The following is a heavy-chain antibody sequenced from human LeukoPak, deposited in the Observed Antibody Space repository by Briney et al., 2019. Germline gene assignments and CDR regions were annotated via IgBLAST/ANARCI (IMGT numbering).Heavy chain of an antibody. D-gene: IGHD2-2*01. CDR3: ARDLTGRIVVVPAAKDDY. J-gene: IGHJ4*02. CDR1: GYTFTSYG. V-gene: IGHV1-18*01. Sequence: ASVKVSCKASGYTFTSYGISWARQAPGQGLEWMGWISAYNGDTNYAQKLQGRVTMTTDTSTSTAYMELRSLRSDDTAVYYCARDLTGRIVVVPAAKDDYWGQGTLVTVSS. CDR2: ISAYNGDT.